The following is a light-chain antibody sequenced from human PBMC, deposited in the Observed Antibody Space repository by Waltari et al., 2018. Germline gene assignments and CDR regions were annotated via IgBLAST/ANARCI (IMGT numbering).Light chain of an antibody. Sequence: QSVLTQPPSASATPGQRVTISCSGSASNIGNYHVHWYQHLPGTAPRLLIYSNDQRPSGFPDRFSGAKSGASASLAISGLQSDDESDYFCAAWDDSLSGMLFGGGTHLTVL. CDR3: AAWDDSLSGML. CDR2: SND. J-gene: IGLJ3*02. CDR1: ASNIGNYH. V-gene: IGLV1-44*01.